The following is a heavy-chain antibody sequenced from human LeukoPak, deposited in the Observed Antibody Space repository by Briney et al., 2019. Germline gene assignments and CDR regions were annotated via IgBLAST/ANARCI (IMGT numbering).Heavy chain of an antibody. CDR2: IYYSGST. V-gene: IGHV4-59*01. D-gene: IGHD3-3*01. CDR1: GGSISSYY. Sequence: SETLSLTCTVSGGSISSYYWSWIRQPPGKGLEWIGYIYYSGSTNYNPSLKSRVTISVDTSKNQFSLKLSSVTAADTAVYYCARAPAIFGAHYFDYWGQGTLVTVSS. J-gene: IGHJ4*02. CDR3: ARAPAIFGAHYFDY.